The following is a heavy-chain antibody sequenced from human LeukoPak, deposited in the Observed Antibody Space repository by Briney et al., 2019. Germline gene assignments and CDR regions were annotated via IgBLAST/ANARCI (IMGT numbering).Heavy chain of an antibody. D-gene: IGHD3-10*01. J-gene: IGHJ4*02. CDR3: ARAPPPTYYYGSGSYYRGYFDY. CDR1: GYTFTSYD. Sequence: GASVKVSCKASGYTFTSYDINWVRQATGQGLEWMGWMNPNSGNTGYAQKFQGRVTMTRNTSMSTAYMELSSLRSEDTAVYYCARAPPPTYYYGSGSYYRGYFDYWGQGTLVTVSS. CDR2: MNPNSGNT. V-gene: IGHV1-8*01.